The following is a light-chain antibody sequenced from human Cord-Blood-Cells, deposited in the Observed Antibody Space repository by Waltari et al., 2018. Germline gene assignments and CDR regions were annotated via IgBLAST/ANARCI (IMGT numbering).Light chain of an antibody. CDR2: EGS. Sequence: QSALTQPASVSGSPGQSITISCTGTSSYVGSYNLFSWYQQHPGKAPKLMIYEGSKRPSGVSNRFSGSKSGNTASLTISGLQAEDEADYYCCSYAGSSTFRVFGGGTKLTVL. J-gene: IGLJ2*01. CDR1: SSYVGSYNL. V-gene: IGLV2-23*03. CDR3: CSYAGSSTFRV.